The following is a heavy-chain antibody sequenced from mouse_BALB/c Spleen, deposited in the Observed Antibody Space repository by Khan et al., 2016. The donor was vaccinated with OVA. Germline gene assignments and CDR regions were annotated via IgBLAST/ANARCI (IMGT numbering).Heavy chain of an antibody. V-gene: IGHV1S136*01. CDR1: GYTFTNYV. J-gene: IGHJ2*01. D-gene: IGHD4-1*01. Sequence: VQLQQSGPELVKPGASVKMSCKASGYTFTNYVLHWVKQKPGQGLEWIGYINPYNGGTKYNEKFKGKATLASDKSSITANMELSSLTSEDSAVYYCARGNWKSYYFDNWGQGTTLTLSS. CDR3: ARGNWKSYYFDN. CDR2: INPYNGGT.